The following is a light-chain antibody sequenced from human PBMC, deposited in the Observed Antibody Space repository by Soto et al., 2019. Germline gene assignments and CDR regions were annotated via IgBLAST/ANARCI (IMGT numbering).Light chain of an antibody. Sequence: EIVLTQAPGTLSLSPGEGATLSCRASQSLSSMYLAWYQQKPGRAPSLLIYGASSRATGIPDRFSGSGSGTAFTLTISRLEPDDFAMYYCQQYGDSPRTFGQGTKV. J-gene: IGKJ1*01. V-gene: IGKV3-20*01. CDR1: QSLSSMY. CDR3: QQYGDSPRT. CDR2: GAS.